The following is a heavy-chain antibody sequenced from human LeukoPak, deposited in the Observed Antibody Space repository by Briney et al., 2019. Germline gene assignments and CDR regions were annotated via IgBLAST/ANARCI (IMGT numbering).Heavy chain of an antibody. V-gene: IGHV4-59*12. Sequence: TSETLSLTCTVSGGSISSYYWSWIRQPPGKGLEWIGYIYHSGSTYYNPSLKSRVTISVDRSKNQFSLKLSSVTAADTAVYYCASDYYGSGSYYNPWGQGTLVTVSS. CDR1: GGSISSYY. CDR3: ASDYYGSGSYYNP. J-gene: IGHJ5*02. CDR2: IYHSGST. D-gene: IGHD3-10*01.